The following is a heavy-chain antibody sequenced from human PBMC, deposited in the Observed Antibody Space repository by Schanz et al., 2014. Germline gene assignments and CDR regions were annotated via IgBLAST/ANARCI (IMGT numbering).Heavy chain of an antibody. CDR3: AREGEWGYDPPRH. D-gene: IGHD5-12*01. CDR1: GYSFSDYD. V-gene: IGHV3-30*02. J-gene: IGHJ4*02. CDR2: LRSDGSRR. Sequence: VQLVESGGGVVQPGGSLRLSCVGSGYSFSDYDMYWIRQAPGKGLEWLAFLRSDGSRRDYADSVKGRFTISRDNSRNTLSLQMSSLRPEDTAVYYCAREGEWGYDPPRHWGQGTLVTVSS.